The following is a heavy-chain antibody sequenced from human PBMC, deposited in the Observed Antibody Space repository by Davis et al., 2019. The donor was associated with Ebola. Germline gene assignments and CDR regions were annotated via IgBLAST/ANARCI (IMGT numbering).Heavy chain of an antibody. V-gene: IGHV3-23*01. Sequence: PGGSLRLSCEAPGFPFSSKDMTWVRQGPGKGLEWVSGICGPGGTTYYADSVKGRFTVSRDNAKNTLYLQMNNLRPEDTAVFYCVSPRGLSGYDVSYWGQGTLVTVSS. J-gene: IGHJ4*02. CDR3: VSPRGLSGYDVSY. CDR1: GFPFSSKD. CDR2: ICGPGGTT. D-gene: IGHD5-12*01.